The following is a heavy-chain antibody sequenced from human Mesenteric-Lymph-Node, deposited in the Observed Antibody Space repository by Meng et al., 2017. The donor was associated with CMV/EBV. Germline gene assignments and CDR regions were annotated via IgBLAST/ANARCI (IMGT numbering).Heavy chain of an antibody. J-gene: IGHJ4*02. CDR3: ARPILPVYYDNSGYFFVLDY. Sequence: ASVKVSCKASGYTFSTYGITWVRQAPGHGLEWMGWVNPYKGSTNYAQNFQGRVTVTTDASTSTAHMELRSLRSDDTAVYYCARPILPVYYDNSGYFFVLDYWGQGTLVTVSS. V-gene: IGHV1-18*01. CDR2: VNPYKGST. CDR1: GYTFSTYG. D-gene: IGHD3-22*01.